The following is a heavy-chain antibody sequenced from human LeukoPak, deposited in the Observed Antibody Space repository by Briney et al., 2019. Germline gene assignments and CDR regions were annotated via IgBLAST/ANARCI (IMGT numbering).Heavy chain of an antibody. CDR2: ISWNSGSI. CDR1: GFTFDDYA. D-gene: IGHD3-10*01. V-gene: IGHV3-9*01. CDR3: AKDLSTMVRSDAFDI. Sequence: GGSLRLSCAASGFTFDDYAMHWVRQAPGKGLEWVSCISWNSGSIGYADSVKGRFTISRDNAKNSLYLQMNSLRAEDTALYYCAKDLSTMVRSDAFDIWGQGTMVTVSS. J-gene: IGHJ3*02.